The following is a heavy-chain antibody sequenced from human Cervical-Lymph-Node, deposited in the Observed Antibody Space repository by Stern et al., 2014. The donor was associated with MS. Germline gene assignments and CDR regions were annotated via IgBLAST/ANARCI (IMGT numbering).Heavy chain of an antibody. CDR3: AREGAAMGVDYYYSYGMDV. V-gene: IGHV3-48*02. J-gene: IGHJ6*02. CDR1: GFTFSTYS. Sequence: EVQLVESGGGLVKPGGSLRLSCAASGFTFSTYSMNWVRQAPGKGLEWVSYISGSSSTIYYADSVKGRFTISRDNAKNSLYLQMNSLRDEDTAVYYCAREGAAMGVDYYYSYGMDVWGQGTTVTVSS. CDR2: ISGSSSTI. D-gene: IGHD5-18*01.